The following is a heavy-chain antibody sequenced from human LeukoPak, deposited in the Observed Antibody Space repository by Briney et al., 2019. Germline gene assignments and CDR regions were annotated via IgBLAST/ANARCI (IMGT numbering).Heavy chain of an antibody. CDR1: GFTFSSYS. J-gene: IGHJ4*02. CDR2: ISSSSSYI. CDR3: ARDAVTGYNSGWYKPFPFDS. V-gene: IGHV3-21*01. Sequence: GGSLRLSCAASGFTFSSYSMNWVRQAPGKGLEWVSSISSSSSYIYYADSVKGRFTISRDNAKNSLYLRMNSLRAEDTAVYYCARDAVTGYNSGWYKPFPFDSWGQGTLVTVSS. D-gene: IGHD6-19*01.